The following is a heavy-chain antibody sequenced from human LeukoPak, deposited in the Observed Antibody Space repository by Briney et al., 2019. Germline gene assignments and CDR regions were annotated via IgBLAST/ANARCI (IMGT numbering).Heavy chain of an antibody. V-gene: IGHV3-23*01. CDR2: FSGSGGST. J-gene: IGHJ4*02. CDR3: AKDMIYGSGSYYNPIFDY. D-gene: IGHD3-10*01. CDR1: GFTFSSYA. Sequence: PRGFLRLSYPATGFTFSSYAMNWVRQAPANGLPPVSAFSGSGGSTYYADSVKGRFTISRDNSKNTLYLQMNSLRAEDTAVYYCAKDMIYGSGSYYNPIFDYWGQGTLVTVSS.